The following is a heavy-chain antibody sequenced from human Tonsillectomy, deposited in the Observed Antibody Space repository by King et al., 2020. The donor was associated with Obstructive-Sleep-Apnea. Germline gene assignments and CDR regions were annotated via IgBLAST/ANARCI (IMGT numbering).Heavy chain of an antibody. D-gene: IGHD3-9*01. Sequence: QLQESGPGLVKPSGTLSLTCAVSGGAISSTNWWSWVRQPPGKGLEWIGEIFHSGSTHYNPSLKSGVTISVDNSKNQFSLKLSSVTAADTAVYYCARGDYDILTGYYPDYYFDYWGQGTLVTVSS. CDR2: IFHSGST. V-gene: IGHV4-4*02. J-gene: IGHJ4*02. CDR3: ARGDYDILTGYYPDYYFDY. CDR1: GGAISSTNW.